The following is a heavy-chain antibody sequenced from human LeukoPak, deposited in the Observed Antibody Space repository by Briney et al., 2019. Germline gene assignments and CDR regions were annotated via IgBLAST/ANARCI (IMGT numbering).Heavy chain of an antibody. CDR2: INPKSGAA. J-gene: IGHJ4*02. D-gene: IGHD6-13*01. CDR1: GYIFSDYY. V-gene: IGHV1-2*02. Sequence: ASVKVSCKASGYIFSDYYMHWVRQAPGQGLEWLGWINPKSGAADYAQQFRGRVTMTRDTSINTDYMEMKRVTSDDTAVYFCARGAEAETSPLDFWGQGTLVTVSS. CDR3: ARGAEAETSPLDF.